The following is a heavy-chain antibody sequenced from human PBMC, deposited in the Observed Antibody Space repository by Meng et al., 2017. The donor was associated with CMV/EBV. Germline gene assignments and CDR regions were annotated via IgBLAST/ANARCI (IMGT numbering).Heavy chain of an antibody. CDR1: GFTFSSYE. V-gene: IGHV3-48*03. D-gene: IGHD3-3*01. J-gene: IGHJ6*02. CDR2: ISSSGSTI. CDR3: AREGEVTIFGVVIYYYYGMDV. Sequence: GESLKISCAASGFTFSSYEMNWVRQAPGKGLEWVSYISSSGSTIYYADSVKGRFTISRDNAKNSLYLQMNSLRAEDTAVYYRAREGEVTIFGVVIYYYYGMDVWGQGTTVTVSS.